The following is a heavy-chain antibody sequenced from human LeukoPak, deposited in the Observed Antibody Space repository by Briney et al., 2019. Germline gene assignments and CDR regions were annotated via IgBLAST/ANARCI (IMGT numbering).Heavy chain of an antibody. D-gene: IGHD6-6*01. CDR2: IYHSGST. CDR1: GGSISSGGYY. CDR3: ARDSLYSSSFVFDY. J-gene: IGHJ4*02. Sequence: SETLSLTCTVSGGSISSGGYYWSWIRQPPGKGLEWIGYIYHSGSTYYNPSLKSRVTISVDRSKNQFSLKLSSVTAADTAVYYCARDSLYSSSFVFDYWGQGTLVTVSS. V-gene: IGHV4-30-2*01.